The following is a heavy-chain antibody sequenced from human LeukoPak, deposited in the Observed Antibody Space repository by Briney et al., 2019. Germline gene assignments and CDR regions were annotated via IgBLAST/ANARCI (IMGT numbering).Heavy chain of an antibody. Sequence: GGSLRLSCAASGFTFSSYWMNWVRQAPGKGLEWVSSISGSSSYIYYADSVKGRFTISRDNAKNSLYLQMNSLRAEDTAVYYCASYCSSTSCPEGFDYWGQGTLVTVSS. CDR3: ASYCSSTSCPEGFDY. D-gene: IGHD2-2*01. CDR1: GFTFSSYW. J-gene: IGHJ4*02. V-gene: IGHV3-21*01. CDR2: ISGSSSYI.